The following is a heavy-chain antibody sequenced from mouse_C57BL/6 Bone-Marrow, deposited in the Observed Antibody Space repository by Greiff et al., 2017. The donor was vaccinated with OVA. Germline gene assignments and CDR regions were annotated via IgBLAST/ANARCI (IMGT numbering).Heavy chain of an antibody. V-gene: IGHV1-69*01. CDR2: IDPSASYT. D-gene: IGHD1-1*01. J-gene: IGHJ2*01. Sequence: QVQLQQPGAELVMPGASVKLSCKASGYTFTSYWMHWVKQRPGQGLEWIGEIDPSASYTNYNQKFKGKSTLTVDKSSSTAYMQLSSLTSEDSAVYYCARSLYGVDYWGQGTTLTVSS. CDR3: ARSLYGVDY. CDR1: GYTFTSYW.